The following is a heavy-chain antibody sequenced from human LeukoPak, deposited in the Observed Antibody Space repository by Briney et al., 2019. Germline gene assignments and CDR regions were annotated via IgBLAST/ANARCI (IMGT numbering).Heavy chain of an antibody. D-gene: IGHD2-8*01. CDR1: GFTFSSYG. CDR2: IWFDGKNE. J-gene: IGHJ6*02. Sequence: PGGSLRLSCAASGFTFSSYGMHWVRQAPGKRLEWVVDIWFDGKNEHFADSVKGRFTISRDNSKNTMYLQINSLRAEDTAVYYCARDRHCANGVCHSPPGMDVWGQGTTVTVSS. V-gene: IGHV3-33*01. CDR3: ARDRHCANGVCHSPPGMDV.